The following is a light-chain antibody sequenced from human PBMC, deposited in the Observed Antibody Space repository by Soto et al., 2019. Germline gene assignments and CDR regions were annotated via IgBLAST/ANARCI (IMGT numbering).Light chain of an antibody. CDR3: SSYVGSSTLV. Sequence: QSVLTQPASVSGSPGQSITISCTGTSSDVGSHNLVSWFQQHPGKVPTLMIYEASKRPSGVSNRFSGSKSGNTASLTISGLQAEDEADYYCSSYVGSSTLVFGGGTKVTVL. V-gene: IGLV2-23*01. CDR1: SSDVGSHNL. CDR2: EAS. J-gene: IGLJ2*01.